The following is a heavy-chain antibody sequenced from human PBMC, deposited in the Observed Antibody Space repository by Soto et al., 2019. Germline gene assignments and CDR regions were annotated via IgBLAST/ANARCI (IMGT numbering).Heavy chain of an antibody. CDR3: AREGDYYALS. Sequence: SVTLSLTCTVYGSTIRSYYGGWIRQPPGKGLEWIGYIYYSGSTNYNPSLKSRVTISVDTSKNQFSLKLSSVTAADTAVYYCAREGDYYALSWGQGTLVTVS. CDR1: GSTIRSYY. V-gene: IGHV4-59*01. CDR2: IYYSGST. D-gene: IGHD3-10*01. J-gene: IGHJ5*02.